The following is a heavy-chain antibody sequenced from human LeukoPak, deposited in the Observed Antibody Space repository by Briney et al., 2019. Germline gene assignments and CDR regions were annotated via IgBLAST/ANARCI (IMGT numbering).Heavy chain of an antibody. J-gene: IGHJ4*02. CDR1: GFTFDDYA. V-gene: IGHV3-23*01. D-gene: IGHD1-26*01. CDR2: ISGSGGST. CDR3: AKDQRGSYYENPFDY. Sequence: PGGSLRLSCAASGFTFDDYAMHWVRQAPGKGLEWVSAISGSGGSTYYADSVKGRFTISRDNSKNTLYLQMNSLRAEDTAVYYCAKDQRGSYYENPFDYWGQGTLVTVSS.